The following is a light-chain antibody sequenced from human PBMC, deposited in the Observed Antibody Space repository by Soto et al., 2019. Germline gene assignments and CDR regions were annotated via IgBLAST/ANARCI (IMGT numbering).Light chain of an antibody. Sequence: IVLTQSPGTLSLSPRERVTLSCRASQIVTTILAFYQHKPGPAPTLLMSGASNSASGVPVRFSGSGSGTDFTLTITRLEPEDFALYYCQQYGGSPITFGPGTRLEIK. CDR2: GAS. V-gene: IGKV3-20*01. CDR1: QIVTTI. CDR3: QQYGGSPIT. J-gene: IGKJ5*01.